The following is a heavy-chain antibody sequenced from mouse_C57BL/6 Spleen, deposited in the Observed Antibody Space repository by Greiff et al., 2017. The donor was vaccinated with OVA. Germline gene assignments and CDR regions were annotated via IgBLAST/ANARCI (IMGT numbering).Heavy chain of an antibody. J-gene: IGHJ2*01. CDR1: GYTFTSYD. Sequence: QVHVKQSGPELVKPGASVKLSCKASGYTFTSYDINWVKQRPGQGLEWIGWIYPRDGSTKYNEKFKGKATLTVDTSSSTAYMELHSLTSEDSAVYFCASDYYGSRGGYFDYWGQGTTLTVSS. D-gene: IGHD1-1*01. V-gene: IGHV1-85*01. CDR2: IYPRDGST. CDR3: ASDYYGSRGGYFDY.